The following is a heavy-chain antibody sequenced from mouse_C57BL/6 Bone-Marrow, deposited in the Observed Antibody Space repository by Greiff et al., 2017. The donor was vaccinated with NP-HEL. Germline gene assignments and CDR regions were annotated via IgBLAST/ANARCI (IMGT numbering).Heavy chain of an antibody. CDR3: TRDDPYYDYDRAWFAY. V-gene: IGHV5-9-1*02. CDR1: GFTFSSYA. CDR2: ISSGGDYI. Sequence: EVNVVESGEGLVKPGGSLKLSCAASGFTFSSYAMSWVRQTPEKRLEWVAYISSGGDYIYYADTVKGRFTISRDNARNTLYLQMSSLKSEDTAMYYCTRDDPYYDYDRAWFAYWGQGTLVTVSA. J-gene: IGHJ3*01. D-gene: IGHD2-4*01.